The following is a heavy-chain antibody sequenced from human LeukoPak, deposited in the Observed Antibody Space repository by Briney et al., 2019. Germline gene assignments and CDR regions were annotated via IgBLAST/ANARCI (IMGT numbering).Heavy chain of an antibody. CDR1: GFTFSSYS. Sequence: GGSLRLSCAASGFTFSSYSMSWVRQAPGKGLEWVSYISSSSSSIYYADSVKGRFTISRDNSKNTLYLQMNSLRAEDTAVYYCAKAPGGITTLHWGQGTLVTVSS. J-gene: IGHJ4*02. V-gene: IGHV3-48*01. D-gene: IGHD3-10*01. CDR2: ISSSSSSI. CDR3: AKAPGGITTLH.